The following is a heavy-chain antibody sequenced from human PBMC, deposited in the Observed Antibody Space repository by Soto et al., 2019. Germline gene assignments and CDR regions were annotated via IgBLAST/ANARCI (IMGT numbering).Heavy chain of an antibody. CDR1: GGSISTGGYY. J-gene: IGHJ3*02. CDR2: IYHSGMT. D-gene: IGHD1-26*01. Sequence: QVQLQESGPGLVKPSQTLSLTCTVSGGSISTGGYYWSWIRQHPGRGLEWIGYIYHSGMTFSNPSLQSRVAISIDTSKNKFSLKLSSVTAGDTAVYYCATVRWELHDAFDIWGQGTMVSVSS. CDR3: ATVRWELHDAFDI. V-gene: IGHV4-31*03.